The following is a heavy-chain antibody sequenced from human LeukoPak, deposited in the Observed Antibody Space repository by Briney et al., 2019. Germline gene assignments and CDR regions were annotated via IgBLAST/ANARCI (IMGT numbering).Heavy chain of an antibody. CDR1: GFTFSSYA. CDR3: AKAGSGSYYNPLNFDY. Sequence: PGGSLGLSCAASGFTFSSYAMSWVRQAPGKGLEWVSAISGSGGSTYYADSVKGRFTISRDNSKNTLYLQMNSLRAEDTAVYYCAKAGSGSYYNPLNFDYWGQGTLVTVSS. CDR2: ISGSGGST. V-gene: IGHV3-23*01. D-gene: IGHD3-10*01. J-gene: IGHJ4*02.